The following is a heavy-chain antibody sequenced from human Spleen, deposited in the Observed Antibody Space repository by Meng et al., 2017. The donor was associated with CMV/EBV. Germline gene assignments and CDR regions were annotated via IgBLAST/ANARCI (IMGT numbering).Heavy chain of an antibody. CDR2: IYHSGST. Sequence: SGGSISSSNWWSWVRQPPGKGLEWIGEIYHSGSTDYNPSLKSRVTISVDKSKNQFSLKLGSVTAADTAVYYCARIVVVPAAMGLDYWGQGTLVTVSS. J-gene: IGHJ4*02. CDR3: ARIVVVPAAMGLDY. D-gene: IGHD2-2*01. V-gene: IGHV4-4*02. CDR1: GGSISSSNW.